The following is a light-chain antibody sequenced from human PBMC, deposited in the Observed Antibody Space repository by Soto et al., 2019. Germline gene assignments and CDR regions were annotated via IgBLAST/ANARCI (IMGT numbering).Light chain of an antibody. CDR2: DAS. V-gene: IGKV3-11*01. CDR1: QSVSSD. CDR3: QQRSNWLT. Sequence: EIVLTQSPANLSLSPGERATLSCRASQSVSSDLAWYQQKPGQAPRILVYDASNRATGIPARFSGSGAGPGVTLPSSSLEPEDFAVYACQQRSNWLTFGGGTKVEIK. J-gene: IGKJ4*01.